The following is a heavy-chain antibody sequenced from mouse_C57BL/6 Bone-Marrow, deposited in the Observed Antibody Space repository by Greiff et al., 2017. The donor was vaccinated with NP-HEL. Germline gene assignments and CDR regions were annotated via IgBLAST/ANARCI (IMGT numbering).Heavy chain of an antibody. J-gene: IGHJ1*03. Sequence: QVQLKQSGAELARPGASVKLSCKASGYTFTSYGISWVKQRTGQGLEWIGEIYPRSGNTYYNEKFKGKATLTADKSSSTAYMQLSSLTSEDSAVYYCARWGYWYFDVWGTGTTVTVSS. CDR3: ARWGYWYFDV. V-gene: IGHV1-81*01. CDR2: IYPRSGNT. CDR1: GYTFTSYG.